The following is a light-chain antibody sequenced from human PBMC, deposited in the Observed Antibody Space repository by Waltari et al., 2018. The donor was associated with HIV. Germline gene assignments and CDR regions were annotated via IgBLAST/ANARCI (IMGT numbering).Light chain of an antibody. Sequence: QLVLTQSPSASASLGASVKLTCTLSSGHSSYATPWHQQQPEKGPRYLMKLNSDGSHSKGGGIPDRFSGSSSGAERYLTISSLQSEDEADYYCQTWGTGIQVFGGGTKLTVL. CDR2: LNSDGSH. V-gene: IGLV4-69*01. CDR1: SGHSSYA. CDR3: QTWGTGIQV. J-gene: IGLJ3*02.